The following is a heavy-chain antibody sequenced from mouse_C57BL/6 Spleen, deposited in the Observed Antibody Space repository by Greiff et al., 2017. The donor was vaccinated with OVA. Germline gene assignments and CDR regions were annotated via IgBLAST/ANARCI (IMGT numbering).Heavy chain of an antibody. V-gene: IGHV10-1*01. D-gene: IGHD3-2*02. CDR1: GFSFNTYA. Sequence: EVQLVESGGGLVQPKGSLKLSCAASGFSFNTYAMNWVRQAPGKGLEWVARIRSKSNNYATYYADSVKDRFTISRDDSESMLYLQMNNLKTEDTAMYYCVRPETAQVPFAYWGQGTLVTVSA. CDR2: IRSKSNNYAT. CDR3: VRPETAQVPFAY. J-gene: IGHJ3*01.